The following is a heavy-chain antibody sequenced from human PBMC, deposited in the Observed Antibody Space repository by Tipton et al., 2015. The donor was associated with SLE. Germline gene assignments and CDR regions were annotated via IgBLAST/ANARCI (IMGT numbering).Heavy chain of an antibody. CDR1: GFTFSNAW. CDR2: IKSKTDGGTT. D-gene: IGHD3-22*01. J-gene: IGHJ3*02. Sequence: SLRLSCAASGFTFSNAWMSWVRQAPGKGLEWVGRIKSKTDGGTTDYAAPVKGRFTISRDDSKNTLYLQMNSLKTEDTAVYYCTTLYYYYDSRGGAFDIWGQGTMVTVSS. CDR3: TTLYYYYDSRGGAFDI. V-gene: IGHV3-15*01.